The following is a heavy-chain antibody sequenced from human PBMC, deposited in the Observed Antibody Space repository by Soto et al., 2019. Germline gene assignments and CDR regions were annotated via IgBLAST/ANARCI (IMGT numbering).Heavy chain of an antibody. CDR3: ARGAPYCGGDCYYGMDV. D-gene: IGHD2-21*01. CDR2: INHSGST. V-gene: IGHV4-34*01. J-gene: IGHJ6*02. CDR1: GGSFSGYY. Sequence: SETLSLTCAVYGGSFSGYYWSWIRQPPGKGLEWIGEINHSGSTNYNPSLKSRVTISVDTSKNQFSLKLSSVTAADTAVYYCARGAPYCGGDCYYGMDVWGQGTTVTVSS.